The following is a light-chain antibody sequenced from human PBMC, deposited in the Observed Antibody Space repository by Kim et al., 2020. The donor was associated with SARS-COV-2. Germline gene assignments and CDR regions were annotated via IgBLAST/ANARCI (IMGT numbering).Light chain of an antibody. CDR3: AAWDDSLKGVV. J-gene: IGLJ2*01. V-gene: IGLV1-44*01. CDR2: RND. Sequence: GQGVTLSCTGSSSNIGGNTVTWYQQLPGTAPKVLIYRNDERPSGVPDRFSGSKSGTSASLAISGLQSEDEADYHCAAWDDSLKGVVFGGGTQLTVL. CDR1: SSNIGGNT.